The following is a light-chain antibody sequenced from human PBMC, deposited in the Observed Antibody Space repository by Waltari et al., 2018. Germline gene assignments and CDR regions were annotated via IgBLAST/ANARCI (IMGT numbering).Light chain of an antibody. J-gene: IGKJ1*01. V-gene: IGKV1-5*03. CDR3: QQYTSYPWT. CDR2: KGS. CDR1: QSLSGW. Sequence: DIQMTQSPSTLSASVGDRVTITCRASQSLSGWLAWYQQKPGEAPNLLIYKGSALESGVPARFSGSGSGTEFTLTISSLQPEDFQTYYCQQYTSYPWTFGQGTMVELK.